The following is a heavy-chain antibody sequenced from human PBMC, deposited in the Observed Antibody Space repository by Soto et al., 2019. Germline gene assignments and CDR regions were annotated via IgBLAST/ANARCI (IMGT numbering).Heavy chain of an antibody. D-gene: IGHD5-18*01. Sequence: SLRLSCEASGFTFSNYGTHWVRQAPGEGLEWVAHISYDGSNEHYTDSVKGRFTISRDNSKNMVFLHMNSLRPEDTAVYYCAKGDVDTAMPGSLDYWGQGTLVTVSS. CDR3: AKGDVDTAMPGSLDY. J-gene: IGHJ4*02. CDR1: GFTFSNYG. V-gene: IGHV3-30*18. CDR2: ISYDGSNE.